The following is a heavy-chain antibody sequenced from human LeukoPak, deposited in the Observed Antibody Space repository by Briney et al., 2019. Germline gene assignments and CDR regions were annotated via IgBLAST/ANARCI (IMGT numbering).Heavy chain of an antibody. J-gene: IGHJ5*02. D-gene: IGHD3-10*01. CDR1: GFTFSSYW. CDR2: IKQDGSEK. Sequence: GGSLRLSCAASGFTFSSYWMSWVRQAPGKGLEWVANIKQDGSEKYYVDSVKGRFTISRDNAKNSLYLQMNSLRAEDTAVYYFARVRLVKGSAGFDPWGQGTLVTVS. V-gene: IGHV3-7*01. CDR3: ARVRLVKGSAGFDP.